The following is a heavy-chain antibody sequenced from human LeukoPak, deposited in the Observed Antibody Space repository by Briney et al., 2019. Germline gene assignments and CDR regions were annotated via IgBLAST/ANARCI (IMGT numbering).Heavy chain of an antibody. D-gene: IGHD3-22*01. Sequence: GGSLRLSCAASGFTFSSYAMNWVRQAPGKGLEGVSSITSSSIYTYYADSVKGRFTISRDNAKNSLYLEMNSLRAEDTAVYYRARSRYDSSGYYGIIGDWGQGTLVTVSS. J-gene: IGHJ4*02. CDR3: ARSRYDSSGYYGIIGD. V-gene: IGHV3-21*01. CDR1: GFTFSSYA. CDR2: ITSSSIYT.